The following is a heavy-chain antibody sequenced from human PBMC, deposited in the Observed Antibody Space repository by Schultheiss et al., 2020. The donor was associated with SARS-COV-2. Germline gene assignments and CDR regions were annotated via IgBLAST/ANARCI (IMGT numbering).Heavy chain of an antibody. CDR3: ARDYYEAAAGGGAFDI. V-gene: IGHV1-18*01. CDR1: GYTFTSYG. Sequence: ASVKVSCKASGYTFTSYGISWVRQAPGQGLEWMGWISVYNGNTNYAQKFQGRVAMTTDTSTSTAYMELRSLRSDDTAVYYCARDYYEAAAGGGAFDIWGQGTMVTVSS. J-gene: IGHJ3*02. D-gene: IGHD6-13*01. CDR2: ISVYNGNT.